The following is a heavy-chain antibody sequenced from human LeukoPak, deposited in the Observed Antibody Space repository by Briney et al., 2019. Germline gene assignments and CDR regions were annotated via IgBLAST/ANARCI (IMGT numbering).Heavy chain of an antibody. CDR3: ARGYRFFDS. CDR1: GFTFRSYG. CDR2: ISTGSNTL. D-gene: IGHD5-18*01. Sequence: GGSLRFSCAASGFTFRSYGFNWVRQAPGEGLEWVSYISTGSNTLYYAASVKGRFTISRDDDKNLVYLQMNSLRAEDTGVYFCARGYRFFDSWGQGTLATTSS. V-gene: IGHV3-48*01. J-gene: IGHJ5*01.